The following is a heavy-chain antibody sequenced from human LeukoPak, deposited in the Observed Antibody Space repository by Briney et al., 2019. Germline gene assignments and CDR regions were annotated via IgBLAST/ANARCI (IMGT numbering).Heavy chain of an antibody. Sequence: ASVKVSCKASGYTFTSYGISWVRQAPGQGLEWMGWINPNSGGTNYAQKFQGRVTMTRDTSISTAYMELSRLRSDDTAVYYCARVLPPTIVGSGSYWGCVDYWGQGTLVTVSS. D-gene: IGHD3-10*01. CDR2: INPNSGGT. CDR3: ARVLPPTIVGSGSYWGCVDY. CDR1: GYTFTSYG. V-gene: IGHV1-2*02. J-gene: IGHJ4*02.